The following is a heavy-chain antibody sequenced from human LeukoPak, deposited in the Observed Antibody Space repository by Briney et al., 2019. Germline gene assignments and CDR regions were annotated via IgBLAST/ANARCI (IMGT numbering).Heavy chain of an antibody. CDR3: AATYYYDSSGSSNWFDP. CDR1: GYTFTDYY. CDR2: INPNSGGT. J-gene: IGHJ5*02. D-gene: IGHD3-22*01. Sequence: ASVKVSCKASGYTFTDYYMHWVRQAPGQGLEWMGWINPNSGGTNYAQKFQGRVTMTRDTSISTAYMELSRLRSDDTAVYYCAATYYYDSSGSSNWFDPWGQGTLVTVSS. V-gene: IGHV1-2*02.